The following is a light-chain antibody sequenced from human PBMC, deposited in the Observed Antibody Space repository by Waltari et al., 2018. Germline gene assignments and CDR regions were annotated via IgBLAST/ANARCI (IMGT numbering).Light chain of an antibody. CDR2: KDA. Sequence: SELTQPLSLPGSRGRVVRVNRFGDALPQNYAYRYQKKTGQAPVLVIYKDAERPSGIPERFSGSSSGTTVTLTISGVQAEDEADYYCQSADSIGTYEVFGGGTKLTVL. CDR1: ALPQNY. J-gene: IGLJ3*02. V-gene: IGLV3-25*03. CDR3: QSADSIGTYEV.